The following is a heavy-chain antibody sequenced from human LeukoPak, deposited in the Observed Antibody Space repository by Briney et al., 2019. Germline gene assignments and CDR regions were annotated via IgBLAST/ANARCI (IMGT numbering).Heavy chain of an antibody. CDR3: ARDQDGDYETPPYYYYGMDV. CDR1: GYTFTGYY. Sequence: GASVKVSCKASGYTFTGYYMHWVRQAPGQGREWMGWINPNSGGTNYAQKFQGRVTMTRDTSISTAYMELSRLRSDDTAVYYCARDQDGDYETPPYYYYGMDVWGQGTTVTVSS. D-gene: IGHD4-17*01. CDR2: INPNSGGT. J-gene: IGHJ6*02. V-gene: IGHV1-2*02.